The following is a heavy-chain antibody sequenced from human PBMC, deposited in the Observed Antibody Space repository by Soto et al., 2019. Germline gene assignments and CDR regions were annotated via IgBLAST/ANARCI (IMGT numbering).Heavy chain of an antibody. CDR1: GFSLSNARMG. Sequence: QVTLKESGPVLVKPTETLTLTCTVSGFSLSNARMGVSWIRQPPGKALEWLAHIFSNDEKSYSTSLKSRLTISKDTSKSQVVLTMTNMDPVDTATYYCARISPTDYYDSSGYSGHAFDIWGQGTMVTVSS. J-gene: IGHJ3*02. CDR2: IFSNDEK. CDR3: ARISPTDYYDSSGYSGHAFDI. V-gene: IGHV2-26*01. D-gene: IGHD3-22*01.